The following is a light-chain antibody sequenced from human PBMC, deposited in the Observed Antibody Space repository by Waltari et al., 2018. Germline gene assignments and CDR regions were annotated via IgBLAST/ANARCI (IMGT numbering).Light chain of an antibody. V-gene: IGLV2-8*01. J-gene: IGLJ3*02. CDR1: SRDIGASNY. Sequence: QSALTQPPSASGPPGQSVAIPCTGTSRDIGASNYVSWYQQPPGKAPKLIIDEVTKRPSGVPDRFSGSKSGNTASLTVSGLQPEDEADYYCASFAGNFIWVFGGGTKLTVL. CDR2: EVT. CDR3: ASFAGNFIWV.